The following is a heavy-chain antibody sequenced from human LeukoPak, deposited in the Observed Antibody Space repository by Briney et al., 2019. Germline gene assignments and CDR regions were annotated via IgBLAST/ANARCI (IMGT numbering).Heavy chain of an antibody. V-gene: IGHV3-74*01. CDR3: ANNGGVAVAGSFDN. CDR1: GFTFSNYW. Sequence: GGSLRLSCAASGFTFSNYWMHWVRQAPGKGLVWVSRINRDGSSTTYADSVKGRFTISRDNAKNMLYLQMNSLRAEDTAVYYCANNGGVAVAGSFDNWGQGTLVTVSS. J-gene: IGHJ4*02. D-gene: IGHD6-19*01. CDR2: INRDGSST.